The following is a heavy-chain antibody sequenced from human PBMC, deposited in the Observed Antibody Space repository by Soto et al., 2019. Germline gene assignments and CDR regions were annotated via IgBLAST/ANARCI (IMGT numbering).Heavy chain of an antibody. J-gene: IGHJ4*02. CDR2: MNPNSGNT. V-gene: IGHV1-8*02. Sequence: ASVKVTCTSSVYTITSNGISCVRQATGQGLEWMGWMNPNSGNTGYAQKFQGRVTMTRNTSISTAYMELSSLRSEDTAVYYCARTLYGDNVDYWGQGTLVTVSS. CDR3: ARTLYGDNVDY. CDR1: VYTITSNG. D-gene: IGHD4-17*01.